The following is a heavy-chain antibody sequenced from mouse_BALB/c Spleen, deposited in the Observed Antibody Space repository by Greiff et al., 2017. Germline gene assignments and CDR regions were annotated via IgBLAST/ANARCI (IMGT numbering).Heavy chain of an antibody. Sequence: LVESGAELMKPGASVKISCKATGYTFSSYWIEWVKQRPGHGLEWIGEILPGSGSTNYNEKFKGKATFTADTSSNTAYMQLSSLTSEDSAVYYCARRGTHYYGSSYFAYWGQGTLVTVSA. D-gene: IGHD1-1*01. V-gene: IGHV1-9*01. CDR1: GYTFSSYW. CDR3: ARRGTHYYGSSYFAY. CDR2: ILPGSGST. J-gene: IGHJ3*01.